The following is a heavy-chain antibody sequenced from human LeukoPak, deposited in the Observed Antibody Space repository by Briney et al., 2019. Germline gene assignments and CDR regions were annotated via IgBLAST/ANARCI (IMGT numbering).Heavy chain of an antibody. Sequence: SETLSLTCAVYGGSFSGYYWSWIRQPPGKGLEWIGEINHSGSTNYNPSLKSRVTISVDTSKNQFSLKLSSVTAADTAVYYCARYNYYDSSRFDYWGQGTLVTVSS. J-gene: IGHJ4*02. CDR1: GGSFSGYY. V-gene: IGHV4-34*01. CDR3: ARYNYYDSSRFDY. D-gene: IGHD3-22*01. CDR2: INHSGST.